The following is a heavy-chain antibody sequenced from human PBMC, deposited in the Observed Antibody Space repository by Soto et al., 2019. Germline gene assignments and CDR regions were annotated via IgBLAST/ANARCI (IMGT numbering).Heavy chain of an antibody. CDR2: IYYSGST. CDR3: ASPIRYFDSYGMDV. CDR1: GGSISSYY. V-gene: IGHV4-59*01. D-gene: IGHD3-9*01. Sequence: SETLSLTCTVSGGSISSYYWSWIRQPPGKGLEWIGYIYYSGSTNYNPSLKSRVTISVDTSKNQFSLKLSSVTAADTAVYYCASPIRYFDSYGMDVWGQGTTVTVSS. J-gene: IGHJ6*02.